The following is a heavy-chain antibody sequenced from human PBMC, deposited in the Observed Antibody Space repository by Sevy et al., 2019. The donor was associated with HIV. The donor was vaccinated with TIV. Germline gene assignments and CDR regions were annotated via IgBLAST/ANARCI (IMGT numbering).Heavy chain of an antibody. CDR3: AMDPPGYCSGGSCYGYYYYGMDV. Sequence: GGSLRLSCAASGFTFSSYGMHWVRQAPGKGLEWVAVIWYDGSNKYYADSVKGRFTISRDNSKNTLFLQMNSLRAEDTAVYYSAMDPPGYCSGGSCYGYYYYGMDVWGQGTTVTVSS. CDR1: GFTFSSYG. V-gene: IGHV3-33*01. D-gene: IGHD2-15*01. J-gene: IGHJ6*02. CDR2: IWYDGSNK.